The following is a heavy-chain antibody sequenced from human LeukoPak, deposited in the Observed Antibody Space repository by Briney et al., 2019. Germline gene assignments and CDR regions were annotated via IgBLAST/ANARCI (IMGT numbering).Heavy chain of an antibody. J-gene: IGHJ4*02. CDR2: IYNSGST. CDR1: GGSISTYS. V-gene: IGHV4-59*12. D-gene: IGHD3-9*01. CDR3: ARGLGY. Sequence: PSETLSLTCTVSGGSISTYSWTWIRQPPGKGLEWIGYIYNSGSTNYNPSLKSRVTISVDTSKNQFSLKLSSVTAADTAVYYCARGLGYWGQGTLVTVSS.